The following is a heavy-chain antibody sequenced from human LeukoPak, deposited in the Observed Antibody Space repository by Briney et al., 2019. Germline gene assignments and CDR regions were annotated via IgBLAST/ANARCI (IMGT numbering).Heavy chain of an antibody. CDR3: ARQEYCSGGSCYTWFDP. CDR2: IYPADSDI. CDR1: GYSINNYW. J-gene: IGHJ5*02. V-gene: IGHV5-51*01. D-gene: IGHD2-15*01. Sequence: XESLKISCKGSGYSINNYWIGWVRQMPGKGLEWMGIIYPADSDIRYSPSFQGQVTISADKSISTAYLQWSSLKASDTAMYYCARQEYCSGGSCYTWFDPWGQGTLVTVSS.